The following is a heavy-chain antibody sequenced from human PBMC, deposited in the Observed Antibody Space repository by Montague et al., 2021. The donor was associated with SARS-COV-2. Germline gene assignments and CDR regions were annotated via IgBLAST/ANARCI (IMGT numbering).Heavy chain of an antibody. J-gene: IGHJ6*02. CDR3: ARGRRILLWFGELLWGGDYYGMDV. Sequence: SETLSLTCAVYGGSFSGYYWSWIRKPPGTGLEWIGEINHSGSTNYNPSLKSRVTISVDTSKNQFSLKLSSVTAADTAAYYCARGRRILLWFGELLWGGDYYGMDVWGQGTTVTVSS. CDR1: GGSFSGYY. V-gene: IGHV4-34*01. D-gene: IGHD3-10*01. CDR2: INHSGST.